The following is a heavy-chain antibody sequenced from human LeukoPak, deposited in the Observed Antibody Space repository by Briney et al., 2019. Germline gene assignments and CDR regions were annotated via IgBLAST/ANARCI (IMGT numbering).Heavy chain of an antibody. CDR1: GFTFSSYG. V-gene: IGHV3-33*01. Sequence: GGSLRLSCAASGFTFSSYGMHWVRRAPGKGLERVAVIWYDGSNKYYADSVKGRFTISRDNSKNTLYLQMNSLRAEDTAVYYCARDAGVVPAAMWENWFDPWGQGTLVTVSS. CDR3: ARDAGVVPAAMWENWFDP. CDR2: IWYDGSNK. J-gene: IGHJ5*02. D-gene: IGHD2-2*01.